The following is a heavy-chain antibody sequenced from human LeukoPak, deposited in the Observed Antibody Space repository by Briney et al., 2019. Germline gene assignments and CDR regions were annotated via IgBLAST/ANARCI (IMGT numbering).Heavy chain of an antibody. CDR3: ARFTSPRGMDV. V-gene: IGHV3-64*01. Sequence: GGSLRLSGAASGFTFSSYGMHWVRQAPGKGLEYVSAMSSNGGSTYYANSVKGRFTISRDNSKNTLFLQMGSLRGEDMAVYYCARFTSPRGMDVWGQGTTVTVSS. CDR2: MSSNGGST. J-gene: IGHJ6*02. CDR1: GFTFSSYG.